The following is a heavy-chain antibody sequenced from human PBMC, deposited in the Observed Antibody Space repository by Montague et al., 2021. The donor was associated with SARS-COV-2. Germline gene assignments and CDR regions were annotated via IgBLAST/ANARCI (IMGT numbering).Heavy chain of an antibody. CDR1: GGSISSPDYY. V-gene: IGHV4-39*02. D-gene: IGHD6-13*01. CDR2: ISYAGRT. J-gene: IGHJ5*02. CDR3: ARDSKGGRQLGNWFDP. Sequence: SETLSLTCTVSGGSISSPDYYWGWIRQSPGKGLEWIGSISYAGRTYYNPSLRSRVSFSMDTSKNHFSLNLTSVTAADTAVYFCARDSKGGRQLGNWFDPWGQGALVTVSS.